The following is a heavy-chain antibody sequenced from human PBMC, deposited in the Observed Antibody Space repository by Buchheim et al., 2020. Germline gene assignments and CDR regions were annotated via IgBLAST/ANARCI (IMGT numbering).Heavy chain of an antibody. CDR3: ARDTRLGSTDHYYYYMDV. CDR2: ISSSSSFT. V-gene: IGHV3-11*06. CDR1: GFIFSDYY. Sequence: QVRLVESGGGLVKPGGSLRLSCAASGFIFSDYYMTWIRQAPGKGLEWVSYISSSSSFTKYADSVKGRFTISRDNAKNSLYLQMNSLRAEDTAVYYCARDTRLGSTDHYYYYMDVWGKGTT. J-gene: IGHJ6*03. D-gene: IGHD2-2*01.